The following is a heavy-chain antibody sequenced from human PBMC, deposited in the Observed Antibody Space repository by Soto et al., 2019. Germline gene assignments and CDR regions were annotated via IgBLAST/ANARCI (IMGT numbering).Heavy chain of an antibody. J-gene: IGHJ4*02. CDR1: GFTLRSYA. CDR3: AKDESGSYFPFDY. Sequence: GGSLRLSCAASGFTLRSYAMSWVRQDPGKGLEWVSAISGSGGSTYYADSVKGRFTISRDNSKNTLYLQMNSLRAEDTAVYYCAKDESGSYFPFDYWGQGTLVTVTS. V-gene: IGHV3-23*01. D-gene: IGHD1-26*01. CDR2: ISGSGGST.